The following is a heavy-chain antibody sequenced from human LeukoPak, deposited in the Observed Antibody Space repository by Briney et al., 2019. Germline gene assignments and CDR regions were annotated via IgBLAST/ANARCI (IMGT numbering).Heavy chain of an antibody. CDR1: GYTFTGYY. V-gene: IGHV1-2*02. Sequence: GASVKVSCKASGYTFTGYYMHWVRQAPGQGLEWMGWINPNSGGTNYAQKFQGRVTMTRDTSISTAYMELSRLRSDDTAVYYCASRSATDAEYFQHWGQGTLVTVSS. CDR3: ASRSATDAEYFQH. J-gene: IGHJ1*01. CDR2: INPNSGGT.